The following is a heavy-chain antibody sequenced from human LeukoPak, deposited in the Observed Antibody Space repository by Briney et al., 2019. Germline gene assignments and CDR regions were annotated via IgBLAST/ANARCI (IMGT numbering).Heavy chain of an antibody. J-gene: IGHJ4*02. CDR1: GFTFSSYG. V-gene: IGHV3-30*02. CDR2: IHYDGSNK. Sequence: GGSLRLSCAASGFTFSSYGMHWVRQAPGKGLEWVAFIHYDGSNKYYADSVKGRLTVSRDNSKNTLYLQMNSLRAEDTAVYYCAKGLYFDSSGYKGVFDYWGQGTLVTVSS. D-gene: IGHD3-22*01. CDR3: AKGLYFDSSGYKGVFDY.